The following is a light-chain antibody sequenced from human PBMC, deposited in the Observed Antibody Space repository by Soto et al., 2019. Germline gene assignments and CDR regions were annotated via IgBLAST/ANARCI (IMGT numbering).Light chain of an antibody. J-gene: IGKJ1*01. V-gene: IGKV3-20*01. Sequence: IVLPQSPGTLSLSPGERATLSCRASQSVSSTYLAWYQQKPGQAPRLLISDASTRATGIPDRFSGSGSGTDFTLTISRLEPEDFAVYYCQQYGSSPEWTFGQGTKVDIK. CDR1: QSVSSTY. CDR3: QQYGSSPEWT. CDR2: DAS.